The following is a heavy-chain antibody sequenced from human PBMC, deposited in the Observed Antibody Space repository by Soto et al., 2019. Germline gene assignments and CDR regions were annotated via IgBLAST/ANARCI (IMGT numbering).Heavy chain of an antibody. V-gene: IGHV3-74*01. CDR3: ARGRDDYKSLDY. CDR2: IKSGGTST. CDR1: GFTLSSYW. Sequence: GGSLRLSCAASGFTLSSYWMHWVRQAPGKGLVWASRIKSGGTSTSYADSVKGRFTISRDNAKNTLYLQMNSLRAEDTAVYYCARGRDDYKSLDYWGQGALVTVSS. D-gene: IGHD4-4*01. J-gene: IGHJ4*02.